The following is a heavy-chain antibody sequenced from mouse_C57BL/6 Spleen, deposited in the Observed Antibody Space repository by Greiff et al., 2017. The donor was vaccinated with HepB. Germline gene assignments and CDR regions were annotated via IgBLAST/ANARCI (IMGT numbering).Heavy chain of an antibody. CDR2: ISGGGGNT. V-gene: IGHV5-9*01. D-gene: IGHD2-5*01. CDR3: ARHASNYLRFAY. J-gene: IGHJ3*01. CDR1: GFTFSSYT. Sequence: EVKLMESGGGLVKPGGSLKLSCAASGFTFSSYTMSWVRQTPEKRLEWVATISGGGGNTYYPDSVKGRFTISRDNAKNTLYLQMSSLRSEDTALYYCARHASNYLRFAYWGQGTLVTVSA.